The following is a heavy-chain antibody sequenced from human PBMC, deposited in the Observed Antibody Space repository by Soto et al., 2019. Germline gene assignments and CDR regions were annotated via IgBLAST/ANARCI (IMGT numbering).Heavy chain of an antibody. CDR3: AKSYSRLYYYYYGMDV. CDR2: ISYDGSNK. D-gene: IGHD6-13*01. J-gene: IGHJ6*02. V-gene: IGHV3-30*18. CDR1: GFTFSSYG. Sequence: GGSLRLSCAASGFTFSSYGMHWVRQAPGKGLEWVAVISYDGSNKYYADSVKGRFTISRDNSKNTLYLQMNSLRAEDTAVYYWAKSYSRLYYYYYGMDVWGQGTTVTVSS.